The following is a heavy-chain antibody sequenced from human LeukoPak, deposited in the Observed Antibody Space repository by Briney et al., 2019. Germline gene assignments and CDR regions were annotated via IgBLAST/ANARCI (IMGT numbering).Heavy chain of an antibody. CDR3: ARGRLVVVTPYYFDY. V-gene: IGHV3-7*01. CDR1: GFTFSSYW. Sequence: GGSLRLSCAASGFTFSSYWMSWVRQAPGKGLEWVANIKQDGSEKYYVDSVKGRFTISRDNAKNSLYLQMNSLRAEDTAVYYCARGRLVVVTPYYFDYWGQGTLVTVSS. J-gene: IGHJ4*02. CDR2: IKQDGSEK. D-gene: IGHD4-23*01.